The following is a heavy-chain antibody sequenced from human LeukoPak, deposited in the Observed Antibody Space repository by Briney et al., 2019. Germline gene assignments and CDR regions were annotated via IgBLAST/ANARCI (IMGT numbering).Heavy chain of an antibody. D-gene: IGHD4-11*01. Sequence: GGSLRLSCAASGFTFSNYGMSWVRQAPGKGLEGVSVISGSGANAYYADSVKGRFTISRDNSKNTLYLQVNSLRAEDTAVYYCAKAKSYYSNYDYWGQGTLVTVSS. J-gene: IGHJ4*02. CDR1: GFTFSNYG. CDR3: AKAKSYYSNYDY. CDR2: ISGSGANA. V-gene: IGHV3-23*01.